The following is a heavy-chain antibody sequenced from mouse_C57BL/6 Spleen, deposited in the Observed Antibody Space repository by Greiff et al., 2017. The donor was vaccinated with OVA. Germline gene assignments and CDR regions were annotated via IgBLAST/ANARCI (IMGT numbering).Heavy chain of an antibody. D-gene: IGHD1-1*01. CDR1: GYTFTSYW. Sequence: QVQLQQPGAELVKPGASVKLSCKASGYTFTSYWMQWVKQRPGQGLEWIGEIDPSDSYTNYNQKFKGKATLTVDTSSSTAYMQLSILTSEDSAVYYCARRGYGSSYSFDYWGQGTTLTVSS. V-gene: IGHV1-50*01. CDR3: ARRGYGSSYSFDY. J-gene: IGHJ2*01. CDR2: IDPSDSYT.